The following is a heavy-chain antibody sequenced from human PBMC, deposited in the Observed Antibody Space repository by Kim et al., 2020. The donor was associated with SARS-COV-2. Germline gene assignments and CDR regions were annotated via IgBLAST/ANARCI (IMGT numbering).Heavy chain of an antibody. CDR2: ISSSSSYI. V-gene: IGHV3-21*01. CDR3: ARDLPEARIQLCFDY. D-gene: IGHD5-18*01. Sequence: GGSLRLSCAASGFTFSSYSMNWVRQAPGKGLEWVSSISSSSSYIYYADSVKGRFTISRDNAKNSLYLQMNSLRAEDTAVYYCARDLPEARIQLCFDYWGQGTLVTVSS. CDR1: GFTFSSYS. J-gene: IGHJ4*02.